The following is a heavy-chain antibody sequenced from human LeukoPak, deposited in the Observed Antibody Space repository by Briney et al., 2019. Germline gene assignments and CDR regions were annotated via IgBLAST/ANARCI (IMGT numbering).Heavy chain of an antibody. D-gene: IGHD1-26*01. Sequence: SGPALVKPTQTLTLTCTFSGFSLSPSGMCVSWIRQPPGKALERLARIDWDDDKYYSTSLKTRLTISKDTSKNQVVLTMTDMDPVDTATYYCARTLMGATVVVFDFWGQGTLVTVSS. CDR3: ARTLMGATVVVFDF. CDR2: IDWDDDK. J-gene: IGHJ4*02. CDR1: GFSLSPSGMC. V-gene: IGHV2-70*11.